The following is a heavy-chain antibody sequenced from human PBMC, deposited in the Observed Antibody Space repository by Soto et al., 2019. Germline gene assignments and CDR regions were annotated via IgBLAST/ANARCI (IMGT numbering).Heavy chain of an antibody. D-gene: IGHD6-19*01. J-gene: IGHJ5*02. CDR3: AREGTTSSSFDP. CDR1: GGSITSYY. CDR2: IYYSGST. V-gene: IGHV4-59*01. Sequence: PSETLSLTCTVSGGSITSYYWIWIRQPPGKGLEWIGHIYYSGSTNYNPSLKSRVTISVDTSKNQFSLKLSSVTAADTAVYYCAREGTTSSSFDPWGPGTRVTVSS.